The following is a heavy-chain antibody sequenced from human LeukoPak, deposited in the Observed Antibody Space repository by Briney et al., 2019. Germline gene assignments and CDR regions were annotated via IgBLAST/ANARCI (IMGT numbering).Heavy chain of an antibody. D-gene: IGHD3-22*01. CDR1: GFTFSSYA. Sequence: GSLRLSCAASGFTFSSYAMIWVRQAPGKGLEWVSAISGSGGSTYYADSVRGRFTISRDNSKSTLYLQMNSLRAGDTAVYYCAKSNIRSDYHDSSGYVYWGQGTLVTVSS. V-gene: IGHV3-23*01. CDR3: AKSNIRSDYHDSSGYVY. CDR2: ISGSGGST. J-gene: IGHJ4*02.